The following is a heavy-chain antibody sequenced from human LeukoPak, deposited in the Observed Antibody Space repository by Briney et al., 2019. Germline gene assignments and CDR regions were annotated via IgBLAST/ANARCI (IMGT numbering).Heavy chain of an antibody. J-gene: IGHJ4*02. CDR1: GYSFTTYW. D-gene: IGHD5-24*01. V-gene: IGHV5-51*01. CDR3: VWSRDGSTYFDN. CDR2: IYPADSRT. Sequence: GESLKISCHVSGYSFTTYWIGWVRQMPGKGLEWMGIIYPADSRTKYSPSLQGQVTISADKSITTTYLQWSSLKASDTAMYYCVWSRDGSTYFDNWGQGTLVTVSS.